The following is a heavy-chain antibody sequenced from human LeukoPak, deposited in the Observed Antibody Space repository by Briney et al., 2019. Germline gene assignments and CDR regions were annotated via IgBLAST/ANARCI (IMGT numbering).Heavy chain of an antibody. CDR2: IYSDDTT. V-gene: IGHV3-53*01. CDR1: GFTVSGNY. Sequence: GGSLRLSCAVSGFTVSGNYMSWIRQAPGKGLEWVSLIYSDDTTLYADSVKGRFTISRDISKNTLYLQMSSLRAEDTAVYYCAIENTENPVGLDSATTTYYLDHWGQGTLVTVSS. D-gene: IGHD1-14*01. J-gene: IGHJ4*02. CDR3: AIENTENPVGLDSATTTYYLDH.